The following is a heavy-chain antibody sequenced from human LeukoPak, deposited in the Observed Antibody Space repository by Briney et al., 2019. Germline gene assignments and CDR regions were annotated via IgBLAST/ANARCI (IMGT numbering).Heavy chain of an antibody. CDR1: GYTLTSYG. CDR3: AREGSIQVWSREFDP. Sequence: ASVKVSCKASGYTLTSYGISWVRQAPGQGLEWMGWISAYNGNTNYAQKLQGRVTMTTDTSTSTAYMELRSLRYDDTAVYYCAREGSIQVWSREFDPWGQGTLVTVSS. D-gene: IGHD5-18*01. V-gene: IGHV1-18*01. J-gene: IGHJ5*02. CDR2: ISAYNGNT.